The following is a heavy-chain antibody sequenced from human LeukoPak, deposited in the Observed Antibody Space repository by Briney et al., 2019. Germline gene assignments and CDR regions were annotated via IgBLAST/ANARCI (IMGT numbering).Heavy chain of an antibody. CDR1: GGSISSGGYY. J-gene: IGHJ4*02. CDR2: IYYSGST. V-gene: IGHV4-31*03. D-gene: IGHD3-10*01. Sequence: SETLSPTCTVSGGSISSGGYYWSWIRQHPGKGLEWIGYIYYSGSTYYNPSLKSRVTISVDTSKNQLSLKLSSVTAADTAVYYCARDYYGSGSYFDYWGQGTLVTVSS. CDR3: ARDYYGSGSYFDY.